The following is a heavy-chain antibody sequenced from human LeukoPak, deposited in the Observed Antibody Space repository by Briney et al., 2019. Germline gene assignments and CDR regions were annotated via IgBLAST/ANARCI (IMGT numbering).Heavy chain of an antibody. J-gene: IGHJ4*02. CDR1: GFPFSDYY. V-gene: IGHV3-11*04. Sequence: GGSLRLSCAASGFPFSDYYMPWVRQAPGKGLEWLSYIDNSGSTAHYAASVRGRLTISRDNAKNSLYLQMNSLRAEDTAVYYCARGHGGNIDQWGQGNLVTVSS. CDR2: IDNSGSTA. CDR3: ARGHGGNIDQ. D-gene: IGHD2-15*01.